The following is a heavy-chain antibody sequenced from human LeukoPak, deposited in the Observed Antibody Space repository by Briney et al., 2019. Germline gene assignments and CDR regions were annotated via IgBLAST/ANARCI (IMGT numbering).Heavy chain of an antibody. V-gene: IGHV4-34*01. CDR1: GGSFSGYY. Sequence: SETLSLTCAVYGGSFSGYYWSWIRQPPGKGLEWIGEINHSGSTNYNPSLKSRVTISVDTSKNQFSLKLSSVTAADTAVYYCARGHVHWNYYDSSGYYYYFDYWGQGTLVTVSS. D-gene: IGHD3-22*01. J-gene: IGHJ4*02. CDR3: ARGHVHWNYYDSSGYYYYFDY. CDR2: INHSGST.